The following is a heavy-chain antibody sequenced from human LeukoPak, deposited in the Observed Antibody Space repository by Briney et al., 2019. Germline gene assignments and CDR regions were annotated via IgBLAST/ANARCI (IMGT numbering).Heavy chain of an antibody. CDR2: IYYIGSA. J-gene: IGHJ3*02. CDR3: ARMGYCSSTSCYDTRDDAFDI. D-gene: IGHD2-2*01. V-gene: IGHV4-59*01. CDR1: GGSISSYY. Sequence: SETLSLTCTVSGGSISSYYWSWIRQSPGKALEWIGYIYYIGSANYNPSLKSRVTISVDTSKNQFSLKLSSVTAADTAVYYCARMGYCSSTSCYDTRDDAFDIWGQGTMVTVSS.